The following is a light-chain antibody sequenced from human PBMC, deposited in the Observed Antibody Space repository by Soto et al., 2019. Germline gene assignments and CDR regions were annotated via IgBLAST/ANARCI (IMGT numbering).Light chain of an antibody. CDR2: DVS. J-gene: IGLJ2*01. Sequence: QSVLTQPASVSGSPGQSITISCTGTSSDVGGYNYVSWYQQHPGKAPKLMIYDVSNRPSGVSNRFSGSKSGNTASLTISGLQAEDEADYYCSSYTSSIEVVFGGGTQLTVL. V-gene: IGLV2-14*01. CDR3: SSYTSSIEVV. CDR1: SSDVGGYNY.